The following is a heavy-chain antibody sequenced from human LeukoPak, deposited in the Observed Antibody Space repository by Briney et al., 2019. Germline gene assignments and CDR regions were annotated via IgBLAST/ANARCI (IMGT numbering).Heavy chain of an antibody. J-gene: IGHJ3*02. CDR3: ARLGKYYYDSSGDDAFDI. Sequence: SVKVSCKASGGTFSSYAISWVRQAPGQGLEWMGRIIPILGIANYAQKFQGRVTITADKSSSTAYMELSSLRSEDTAVYYCARLGKYYYDSSGDDAFDIWGQGTMVTVSS. CDR1: GGTFSSYA. D-gene: IGHD3-22*01. CDR2: IIPILGIA. V-gene: IGHV1-69*04.